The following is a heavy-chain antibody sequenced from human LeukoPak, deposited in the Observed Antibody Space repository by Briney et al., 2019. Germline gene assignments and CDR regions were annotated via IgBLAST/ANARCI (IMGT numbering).Heavy chain of an antibody. Sequence: SGTLSLTCAVYGGSFSGYYWSWIRQPPGKGLEWIGEINHSGSTNYNPSLKSRVTMSVDTSKNQFSLKLSSVTAVDTAVYYCARKATTGPTKAAFDIWGQGTMVTVSS. J-gene: IGHJ3*02. D-gene: IGHD4-17*01. CDR1: GGSFSGYY. V-gene: IGHV4-34*01. CDR2: INHSGST. CDR3: ARKATTGPTKAAFDI.